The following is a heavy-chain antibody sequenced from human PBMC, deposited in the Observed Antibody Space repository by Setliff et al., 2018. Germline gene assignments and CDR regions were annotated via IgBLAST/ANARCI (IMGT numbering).Heavy chain of an antibody. CDR3: VREGVDSRSSTDYRYYMDV. CDR2: INPSGGNT. Sequence: ASVKVSCKASGCTFTTYYMHWVRQAPGQGLEWMGIINPSGGNTNYARKFQGRVTIITDESTSTAYMQLSSLGSEDTAVYYCVREGVDSRSSTDYRYYMDVWGKGTTVTVSS. V-gene: IGHV1-46*01. D-gene: IGHD3-22*01. CDR1: GCTFTTYY. J-gene: IGHJ6*03.